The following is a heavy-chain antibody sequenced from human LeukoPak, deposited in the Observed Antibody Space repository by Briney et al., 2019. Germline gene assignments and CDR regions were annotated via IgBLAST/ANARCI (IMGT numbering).Heavy chain of an antibody. V-gene: IGHV3-21*01. D-gene: IGHD1-26*01. CDR3: AREIIGGASFLDY. CDR1: GFTFSSYS. Sequence: GGSLRLSCAASGFTFSSYSMNWVRQAPGKGLEWVSSISSSSSYIYYADSVKGRFTISRDNAKNSLYLQMNSLRAEDTAVYYCAREIIGGASFLDYWGQGTLVTVSS. CDR2: ISSSSSYI. J-gene: IGHJ4*02.